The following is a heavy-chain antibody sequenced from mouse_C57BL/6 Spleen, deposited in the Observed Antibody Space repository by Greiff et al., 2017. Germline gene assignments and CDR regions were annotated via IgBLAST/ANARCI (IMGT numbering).Heavy chain of an antibody. J-gene: IGHJ3*01. D-gene: IGHD1-1*01. CDR2: IDPNSGGT. CDR1: GYTFTSYW. CDR3: VRPYCEGSSYGFGY. Sequence: QVQLQQPGAELVKPGASVKLSCKASGYTFTSYWMHWVKQRPGRGLEWIGRIDPNSGGTKYNEKFKGKATLTVDTASSTAYMQLSSLTSEDSAVFFCVRPYCEGSSYGFGYWGQGTLVTVS. V-gene: IGHV1-72*01.